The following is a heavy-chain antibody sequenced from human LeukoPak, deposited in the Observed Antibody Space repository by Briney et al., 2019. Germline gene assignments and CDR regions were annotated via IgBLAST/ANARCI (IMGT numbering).Heavy chain of an antibody. Sequence: GGSLRLFCAASGFTFGSYGMSWVRQAPGKGLEWVSAISGSGGSTYYADSVKGRFTISRDNSKNTLYLQMNSLRAEDTAVYYCAKDPSLSSSGWSGGDYWGQGTLVTVSS. D-gene: IGHD6-19*01. CDR3: AKDPSLSSSGWSGGDY. CDR2: ISGSGGST. J-gene: IGHJ4*02. V-gene: IGHV3-23*01. CDR1: GFTFGSYG.